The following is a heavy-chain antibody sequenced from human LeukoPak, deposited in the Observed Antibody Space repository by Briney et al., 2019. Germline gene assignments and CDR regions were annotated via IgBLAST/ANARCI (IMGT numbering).Heavy chain of an antibody. CDR1: GYTFTRYY. CDR3: ARGPRLTAMVGNYYYYMDV. Sequence: ASVKVSCKASGYTFTRYYMHWVGQAPGQGVEGMGWINPNSGGTNYAQKFQGRVTMTRDTSISTAYMELSRLRSDDTAVYYCARGPRLTAMVGNYYYYMDVWGKGTTVTVSS. V-gene: IGHV1-2*02. D-gene: IGHD5-18*01. CDR2: INPNSGGT. J-gene: IGHJ6*03.